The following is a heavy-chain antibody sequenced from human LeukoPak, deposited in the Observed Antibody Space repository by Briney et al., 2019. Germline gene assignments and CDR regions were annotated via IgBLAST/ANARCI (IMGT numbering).Heavy chain of an antibody. CDR3: AKMRYDSSGRLLTDAFDI. D-gene: IGHD3-22*01. V-gene: IGHV3-9*03. Sequence: PGGSLRLSCAASGFTFDDYAMHWVRQAPGKGLEWVSGISWNSGSIGYADSVKGRLTISRDNAKNSLYLQMNSLRAEDMALYYCAKMRYDSSGRLLTDAFDIWGQGTMVTVSS. CDR1: GFTFDDYA. J-gene: IGHJ3*02. CDR2: ISWNSGSI.